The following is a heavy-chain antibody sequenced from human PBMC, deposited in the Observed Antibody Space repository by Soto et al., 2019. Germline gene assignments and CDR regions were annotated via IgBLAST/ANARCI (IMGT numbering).Heavy chain of an antibody. J-gene: IGHJ4*02. Sequence: GGSLRLYCAASGFTFSSYPMHWLRQTPGKGLEWLTVLSFDGKVKHYADSVEGRFTISRDISKSTLYLQMNSLRGEDTAVYYCARDPLRGGPDYFDYWGQGTPVTVSS. CDR2: LSFDGKVK. V-gene: IGHV3-30*04. CDR1: GFTFSSYP. D-gene: IGHD3-3*01. CDR3: ARDPLRGGPDYFDY.